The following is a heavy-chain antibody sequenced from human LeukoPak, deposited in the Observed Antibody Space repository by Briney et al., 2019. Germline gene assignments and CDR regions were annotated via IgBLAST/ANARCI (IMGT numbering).Heavy chain of an antibody. Sequence: SETLSLTCTVSGGSISSGGYYWSWIRQHPGQGLVWIGYIYYSGSTYYNPSLKSRVTISVDTSKNQFSLKLSSVTAADTAVYYCARLATLYYYYGMDVWGQGTTVTVSS. CDR2: IYYSGST. CDR3: ARLATLYYYYGMDV. V-gene: IGHV4-31*03. CDR1: GGSISSGGYY. J-gene: IGHJ6*02.